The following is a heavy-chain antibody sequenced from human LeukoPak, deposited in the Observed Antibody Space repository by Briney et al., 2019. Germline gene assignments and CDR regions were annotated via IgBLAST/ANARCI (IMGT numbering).Heavy chain of an antibody. V-gene: IGHV3-23*01. Sequence: GGSLRLSCAASRFTLSSSAMSWGRQAPGNGLDWVSLITGSGGSTYYADSVKGRFTISRENSKNTLYLQMNSLRAEDTAVYDCAKGYDTGSRSAYSDYWGQGTLVTVSS. J-gene: IGHJ4*02. CDR2: ITGSGGST. D-gene: IGHD3-10*01. CDR3: AKGYDTGSRSAYSDY. CDR1: RFTLSSSA.